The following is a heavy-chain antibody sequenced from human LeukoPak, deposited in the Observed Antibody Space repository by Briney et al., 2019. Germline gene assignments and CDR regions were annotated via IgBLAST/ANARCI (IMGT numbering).Heavy chain of an antibody. J-gene: IGHJ3*02. V-gene: IGHV1-46*01. D-gene: IGHD5-24*01. Sequence: ASVKVSCKASGYTXTSYYMHGVRQAPGQGLEWMGIINPSGGSTSYAQKFQGRVTMTRDTSTSTVYMELSSLRSEDTAVYYCARAMGDVEMATRGAFDIWGQGTMVTVSS. CDR3: ARAMGDVEMATRGAFDI. CDR2: INPSGGST. CDR1: GYTXTSYY.